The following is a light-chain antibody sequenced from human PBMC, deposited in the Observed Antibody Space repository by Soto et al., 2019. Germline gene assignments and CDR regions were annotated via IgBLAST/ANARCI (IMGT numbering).Light chain of an antibody. Sequence: DIHITQSPASLSASVGDRVTITCQASQGISNFLNWYQQKPGKAPKLLICDASNLEPGVPSRFSGGGSGTDFTLTISRLEPEDFAVYYCQQYGSRLTFGGGTKVDIK. CDR3: QQYGSRLT. CDR1: QGISNF. J-gene: IGKJ4*01. V-gene: IGKV1-33*01. CDR2: DAS.